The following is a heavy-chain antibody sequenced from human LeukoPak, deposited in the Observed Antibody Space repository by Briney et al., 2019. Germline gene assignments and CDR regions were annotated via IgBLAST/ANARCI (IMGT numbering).Heavy chain of an antibody. CDR1: GFTFSSYT. V-gene: IGHV3-48*04. CDR2: ISSSGSTI. D-gene: IGHD6-13*01. J-gene: IGHJ6*03. Sequence: GGSLRLSCAASGFTFSSYTMHWVRQTPGKGLEWVSYISSSGSTIYYADSVKGRFTISRDNAKNSLYLQMNSLRAEDTAVYYCARDGSSWYKGYMDVWGKGTTVTISS. CDR3: ARDGSSWYKGYMDV.